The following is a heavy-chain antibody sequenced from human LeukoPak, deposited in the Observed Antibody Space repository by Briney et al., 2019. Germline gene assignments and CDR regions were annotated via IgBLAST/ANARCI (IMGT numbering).Heavy chain of an antibody. D-gene: IGHD3-22*01. J-gene: IGHJ3*02. CDR1: GGSLSGYY. Sequence: SETLSLTCSVYGGSLSGYYWSWIRQTPGKGLELIGEINHSGSTTYYPSFKNRVTISVDTSKNQFSLKLSSVTAADTAVYYCARDRYYYDSSGYLGAFDIWGQGTMVTVSS. CDR3: ARDRYYYDSSGYLGAFDI. CDR2: INHSGST. V-gene: IGHV4-34*01.